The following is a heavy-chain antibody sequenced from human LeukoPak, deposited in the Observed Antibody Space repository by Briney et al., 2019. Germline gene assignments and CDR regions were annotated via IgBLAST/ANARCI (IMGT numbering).Heavy chain of an antibody. Sequence: ASVKVSCKASGGTFTSYDINWVRQATGQGLEWMGWMNPNSGNTGYAQKFQGRVTMTRDTSTSAVYMELSSLRSEDTAVYYCARRGYYYDSSGYYYYFDYWGQGTLVTVSS. CDR3: ARRGYYYDSSGYYYYFDY. V-gene: IGHV1-8*02. CDR2: MNPNSGNT. CDR1: GGTFTSYD. J-gene: IGHJ4*02. D-gene: IGHD3-22*01.